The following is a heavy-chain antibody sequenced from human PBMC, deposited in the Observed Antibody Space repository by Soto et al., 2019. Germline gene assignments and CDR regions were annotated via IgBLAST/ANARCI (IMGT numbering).Heavy chain of an antibody. J-gene: IGHJ6*02. CDR3: AKDFSYNWNARNGMDV. V-gene: IGHV3-30*18. CDR1: GFTFSSYG. CDR2: ISYDGSNK. Sequence: GGSLRLSCAASGFTFSSYGMHWVRQAPGKGLEWVAVISYDGSNKYYADSVKGRFTISRDNSKNTLYLQMNSLRAEDTAVYYCAKDFSYNWNARNGMDVWGQGTTVTVSS. D-gene: IGHD1-20*01.